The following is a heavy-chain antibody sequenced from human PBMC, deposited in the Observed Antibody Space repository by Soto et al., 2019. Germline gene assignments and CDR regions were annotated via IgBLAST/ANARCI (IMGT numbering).Heavy chain of an antibody. Sequence: PSETRSLTCTVSGGSISSSSYYWGWIRQPPGKGLEWIGSIYYSGSTYYNPSLKSRVTISVDTSKNQFSLKLSSVTAADTAVYYCASGYDILTGYPRGDYYGMDVWGQGTTVT. D-gene: IGHD3-9*01. CDR1: GGSISSSSYY. J-gene: IGHJ6*02. CDR3: ASGYDILTGYPRGDYYGMDV. CDR2: IYYSGST. V-gene: IGHV4-39*01.